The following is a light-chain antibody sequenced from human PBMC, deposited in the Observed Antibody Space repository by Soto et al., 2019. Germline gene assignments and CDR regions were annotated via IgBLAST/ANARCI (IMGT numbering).Light chain of an antibody. CDR1: QTIDSR. CDR2: DAS. Sequence: DIQMTQSPSTLSASVGDRVTITCRASQTIDSRLAWYQQKPGKAPELLIYDASSLGSGVPSRFSGSGSGTEFTLTISSLQPDDFATYYCQQYNTYSPWPFGHGTEVEIK. J-gene: IGKJ1*01. V-gene: IGKV1-5*01. CDR3: QQYNTYSPWP.